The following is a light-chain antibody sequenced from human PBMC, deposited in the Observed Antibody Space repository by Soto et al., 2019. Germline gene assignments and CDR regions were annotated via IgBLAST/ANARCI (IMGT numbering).Light chain of an antibody. CDR1: LNVSSS. V-gene: IGKV3-11*01. J-gene: IGKJ4*01. CDR2: SAS. CDR3: QQRSNWPPLT. Sequence: EIVMTQSPGTLSVSPGERATLSCSASLNVSSSLAWYQQKPGQAPRLLIYSASSRATGIPARFSGSGSGTDFTLTISSLEPEDFAVYYCQQRSNWPPLTFGGGTKVDIK.